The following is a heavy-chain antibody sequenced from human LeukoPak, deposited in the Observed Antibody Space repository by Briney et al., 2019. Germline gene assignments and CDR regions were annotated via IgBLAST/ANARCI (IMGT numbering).Heavy chain of an antibody. CDR2: IYYSGST. Sequence: SETLSLTCTVSGGSISSSSYYWGWIRQPPGKGLEWIGSIYYSGSTYYNPSLKSRVTISVDTSKNQFSLKLSSVTAADTAVYYCARYGGGAAWGQGTLVTVSS. V-gene: IGHV4-39*07. D-gene: IGHD3-16*01. J-gene: IGHJ5*02. CDR1: GGSISSSSYY. CDR3: ARYGGGAA.